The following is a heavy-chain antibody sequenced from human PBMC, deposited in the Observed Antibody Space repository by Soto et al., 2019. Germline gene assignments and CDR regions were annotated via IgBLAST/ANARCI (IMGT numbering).Heavy chain of an antibody. D-gene: IGHD3-9*01. V-gene: IGHV4-4*02. CDR2: IYHSGST. J-gene: IGHJ4*02. Sequence: SETLSLTCAVSGGSISSSNWWSWVRQPPGKGLEWIGEIYHSGSTNYNPSLKSRVTISVDKSKNQFSLKLSSVTAADTAVYYCAREVRDWVNYFDYWGQGTLVTVSS. CDR1: GGSISSSNW. CDR3: AREVRDWVNYFDY.